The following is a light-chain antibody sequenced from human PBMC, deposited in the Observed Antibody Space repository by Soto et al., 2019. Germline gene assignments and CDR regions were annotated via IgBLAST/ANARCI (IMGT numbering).Light chain of an antibody. CDR3: QLYGSSPPRT. J-gene: IGKJ1*01. Sequence: EIVLTQSPGTLSLSPGERATLSCRASQSVSSTYLGWYQQKPGQAPRLLIYGASSRATGIPDRFSGSGSGTDYILTIARLESEDFSVYYCQLYGSSPPRTFGQGTKVEI. CDR1: QSVSSTY. V-gene: IGKV3-20*01. CDR2: GAS.